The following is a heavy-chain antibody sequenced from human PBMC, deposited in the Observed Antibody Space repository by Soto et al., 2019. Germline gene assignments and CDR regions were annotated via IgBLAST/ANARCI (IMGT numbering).Heavy chain of an antibody. D-gene: IGHD2-15*01. CDR2: ISSSSSYI. CDR3: SKLPGYSNDAFDI. V-gene: IGHV3-21*01. J-gene: IGHJ3*02. CDR1: GFTFSSYS. Sequence: GGSLRLSCAASGFTFSSYSMNWVRQAPGKGLEWVSSISSSSSYIYYADSVKGRFTISRDNAKNSLYLQMNSLRAEDTAVYYCSKLPGYSNDAFDIWGQGTMVPISS.